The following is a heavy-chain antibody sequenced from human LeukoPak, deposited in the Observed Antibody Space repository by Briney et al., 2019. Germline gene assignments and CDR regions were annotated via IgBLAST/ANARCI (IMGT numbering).Heavy chain of an antibody. CDR1: GFAFRTYA. V-gene: IGHV3-23*01. Sequence: GGSLRLSCAASGFAFRTYAMSWVRQASGKGLDWVSAISTGGKTYYADSVKGRFTISRDNSKNTLSLQMNSLRAEDTAVYYCAKGKQWELPFDYWGQGTLVTVSS. CDR2: ISTGGKT. J-gene: IGHJ4*02. D-gene: IGHD1-26*01. CDR3: AKGKQWELPFDY.